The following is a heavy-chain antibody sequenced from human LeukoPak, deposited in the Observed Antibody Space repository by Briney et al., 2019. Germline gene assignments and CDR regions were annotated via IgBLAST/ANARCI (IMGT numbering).Heavy chain of an antibody. CDR3: ARDSLAAAGNRAEYFQH. D-gene: IGHD6-13*01. CDR2: ISYDGSNK. Sequence: SGGSLRLSCAACGFTFSSYAMHWVRQAPGKGLEWVAVISYDGSNKYYADSVKGRFTISRDNSKNTLYLQMNSLRAEDTAVYYCARDSLAAAGNRAEYFQHWGQGTLVTVSS. J-gene: IGHJ1*01. V-gene: IGHV3-30*04. CDR1: GFTFSSYA.